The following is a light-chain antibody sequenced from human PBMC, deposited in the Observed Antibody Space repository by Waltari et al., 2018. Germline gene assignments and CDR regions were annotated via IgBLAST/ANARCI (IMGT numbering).Light chain of an antibody. V-gene: IGLV2-11*01. CDR3: CSYAGSYTYV. J-gene: IGLJ1*01. CDR1: SSDVGRYNY. Sequence: QSALTQPRSVSGSPGQSVTISCTGTSSDVGRYNYVSWYQQLPGKAPKLMIYDVSKRPSGVPDRFSGSKSGNTASLTISGLQAEDEADYSCCSYAGSYTYVFGTGTKVTVL. CDR2: DVS.